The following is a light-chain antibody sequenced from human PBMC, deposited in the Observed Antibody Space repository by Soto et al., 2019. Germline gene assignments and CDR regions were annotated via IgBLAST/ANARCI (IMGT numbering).Light chain of an antibody. J-gene: IGKJ4*01. CDR2: GAS. Sequence: EIVLTQSPGTLSLSPGERATLSCRASQSVSSSYLAWYQQKPGQAPSLLIYGASSRATGIPDRFSGSGSGTDFTLTISRLEPEDFAVYYCHQYGSSPLTFGGGNKVEIK. V-gene: IGKV3-20*01. CDR1: QSVSSSY. CDR3: HQYGSSPLT.